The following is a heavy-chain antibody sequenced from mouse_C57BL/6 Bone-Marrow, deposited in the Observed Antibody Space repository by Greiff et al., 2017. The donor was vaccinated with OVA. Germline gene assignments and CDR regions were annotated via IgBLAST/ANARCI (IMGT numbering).Heavy chain of an antibody. CDR2: IDPENGDT. CDR3: TLYYAWFAY. J-gene: IGHJ3*01. Sequence: EVQLQQSGAELVRPGASVKLSCTASGFNIKDDYMHWVKQRPEQGLEWIGWIDPENGDTEDASKFQGKATITADTSSNTAYLPLSSLTAEDTAVYYCTLYYAWFAYWGQGTLVTVSA. V-gene: IGHV14-4*01. CDR1: GFNIKDDY. D-gene: IGHD1-1*01.